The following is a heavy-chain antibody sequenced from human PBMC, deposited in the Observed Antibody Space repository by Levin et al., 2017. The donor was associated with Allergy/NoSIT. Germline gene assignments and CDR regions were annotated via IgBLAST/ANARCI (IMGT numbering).Heavy chain of an antibody. V-gene: IGHV3-30*18. D-gene: IGHD3-10*01. CDR1: GFTFSSYA. CDR3: ANGRIRGENLPTFEY. J-gene: IGHJ4*02. Sequence: PGGSLRLSCAASGFTFSSYAMHWVRQAPGKGLEWVAVISYDGSNKYYADSVKDRFTISRDNSKNTLYLQMNSLRAEDTAVYYCANGRIRGENLPTFEYWGQGTLVTVSS. CDR2: ISYDGSNK.